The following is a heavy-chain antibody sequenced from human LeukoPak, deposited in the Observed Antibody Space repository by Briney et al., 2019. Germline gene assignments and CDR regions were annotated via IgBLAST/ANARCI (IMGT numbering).Heavy chain of an antibody. V-gene: IGHV1-46*01. CDR3: ARDRLSPYYDYVWGSYRSFDY. D-gene: IGHD3-16*02. J-gene: IGHJ4*02. Sequence: GASVKVSCKASGYTFTSYYMHWVRQAPGQGLEWMGIINPSGGSTSYAQKFQGRVTMTRDTSTSTVYMELSSLRSEDTAVYYCARDRLSPYYDYVWGSYRSFDYWGQGTLVTVSS. CDR1: GYTFTSYY. CDR2: INPSGGST.